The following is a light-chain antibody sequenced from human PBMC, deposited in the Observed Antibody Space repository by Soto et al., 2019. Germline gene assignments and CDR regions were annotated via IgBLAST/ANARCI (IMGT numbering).Light chain of an antibody. J-gene: IGLJ1*01. CDR1: SSDVGGYIY. CDR2: DVT. Sequence: QSVLTQPAAVSGCPGQSITISCTGTSSDVGGYIYVSWYQQHPGKAPKLMIYDVTSRPSGVSYRFSGSKSGNTASLTISGLQAGDEADYYCSSYTTSSSYVFGTGTKVTVL. V-gene: IGLV2-14*01. CDR3: SSYTTSSSYV.